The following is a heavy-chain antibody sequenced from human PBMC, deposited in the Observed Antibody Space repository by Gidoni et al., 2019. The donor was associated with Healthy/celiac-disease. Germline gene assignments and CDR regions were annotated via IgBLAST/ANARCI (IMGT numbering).Heavy chain of an antibody. D-gene: IGHD5-18*01. CDR3: AKDIRTAMADRAFDI. CDR2: ISWNRGSL. CDR1: GFTLDDYA. Sequence: EVQLVESGGGLVHPGRSLRLSCAASGFTLDDYAMHWVREAPGKGLKWVSGISWNRGSLGYAYSMKGRFTISRDNAKNSLYLQMNSLSAEDTALYYCAKDIRTAMADRAFDIWGQGTMVTVSS. J-gene: IGHJ3*02. V-gene: IGHV3-9*01.